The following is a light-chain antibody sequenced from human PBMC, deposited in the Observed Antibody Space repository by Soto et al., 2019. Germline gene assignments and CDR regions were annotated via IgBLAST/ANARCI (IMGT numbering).Light chain of an antibody. CDR1: ETVNSY. CDR2: DVS. V-gene: IGKV3-11*01. J-gene: IGKJ3*01. Sequence: EIVLTQSPATLSLSPGERATLSCRASETVNSYLAWYQQKPGQAPRLLIYDVSKRATGIPARFSGSGSGTDFTLAISILEPDDLAVYYCQHRSIWPFTFGPGTQVEIK. CDR3: QHRSIWPFT.